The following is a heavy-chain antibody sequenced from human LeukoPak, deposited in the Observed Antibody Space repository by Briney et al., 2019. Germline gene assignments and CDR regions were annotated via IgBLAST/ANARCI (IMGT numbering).Heavy chain of an antibody. CDR3: ARGAEYYAIWRGYAGYSDY. CDR2: ISHRGST. D-gene: IGHD3/OR15-3a*01. V-gene: IGHV4-38-2*02. Sequence: SETLSLTCTVSGYSISNGYYWGWIRPPPGKGLEWVGSISHRGSTYYNPSLRSRITISLDRSKQKFSLKLTSVTAADTAVYFCARGAEYYAIWRGYAGYSDYWGQGISVTVSS. CDR1: GYSISNGYY. J-gene: IGHJ4*02.